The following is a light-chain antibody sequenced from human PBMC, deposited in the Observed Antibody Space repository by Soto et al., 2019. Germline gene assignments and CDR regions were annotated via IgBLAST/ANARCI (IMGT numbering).Light chain of an antibody. CDR2: GAS. CDR1: QSFNRNY. V-gene: IGKV3-20*01. J-gene: IGKJ1*01. Sequence: EIVLTQSPGTLSLSLGERATLSCRASQSFNRNYLAWYQQKPGQAPRLLFYGASNRATGIPDRFSGSGSGTDFTITISRLEPEDFAVYYCQQYGISPPWTFGQGTKVEIK. CDR3: QQYGISPPWT.